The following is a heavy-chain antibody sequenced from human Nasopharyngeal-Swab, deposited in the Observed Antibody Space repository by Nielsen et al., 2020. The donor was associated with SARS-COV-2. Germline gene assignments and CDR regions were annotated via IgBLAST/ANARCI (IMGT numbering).Heavy chain of an antibody. CDR1: GFTFSSYS. Sequence: GGSLRLSCAASGFTFSSYSMNWVRQAPGKGLEWVSYISSSSTIYYADSVKGRFTISRDNAKNSLYLQMNSLRAEDTAVYYCAGGYCSGGSCYPTPPYYYYGMDVWGQGTTVTVSS. CDR3: AGGYCSGGSCYPTPPYYYYGMDV. J-gene: IGHJ6*02. CDR2: ISSSSTI. D-gene: IGHD2-15*01. V-gene: IGHV3-48*04.